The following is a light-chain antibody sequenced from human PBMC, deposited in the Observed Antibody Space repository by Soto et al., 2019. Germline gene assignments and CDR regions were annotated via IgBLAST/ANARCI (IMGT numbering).Light chain of an antibody. Sequence: QSVLTQPPSVSGAPGQRVTISCTGSSSNIGAGYDVHWYQQLPGTAPKLLIYGNINRPSGVPDRFSGSKSGTSASLAITGLQAEDEADYYCQSYDSSLSGVVFGGATKVTVL. V-gene: IGLV1-40*01. J-gene: IGLJ2*01. CDR1: SSNIGAGYD. CDR3: QSYDSSLSGVV. CDR2: GNI.